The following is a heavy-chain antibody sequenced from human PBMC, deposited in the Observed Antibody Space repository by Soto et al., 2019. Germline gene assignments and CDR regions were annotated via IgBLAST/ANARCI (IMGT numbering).Heavy chain of an antibody. CDR3: AMSPPGRGYSGFDFGS. CDR2: VSGDGSST. V-gene: IGHV3-74*01. J-gene: IGHJ4*02. D-gene: IGHD5-12*01. CDR1: GFTFSSSW. Sequence: EVQLVESGGGLVQPGGSLRLSCAASGFTFSSSWMHWVRQAPGKGLVWVSRVSGDGSSTNYADSVKGRFTISRDNAKNTLYLQRTSLRAEAAVVYYCAMSPPGRGYSGFDFGSGGQGPLVTV.